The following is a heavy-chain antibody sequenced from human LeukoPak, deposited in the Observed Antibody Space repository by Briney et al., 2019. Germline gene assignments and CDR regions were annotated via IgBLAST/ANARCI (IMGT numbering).Heavy chain of an antibody. Sequence: PSETLSLTCTVSGGSVTSSSFYWGWIRQPPGRGLEWIGTMYYSGSIYYSPSLKSRVTLFTDSSKNHFSLKLNSVTAADTAVYYCARGGSFEAFDIWGQGTMVTVSS. CDR3: ARGGSFEAFDI. CDR1: GGSVTSSSFY. CDR2: MYYSGSI. D-gene: IGHD1-26*01. V-gene: IGHV4-39*02. J-gene: IGHJ3*02.